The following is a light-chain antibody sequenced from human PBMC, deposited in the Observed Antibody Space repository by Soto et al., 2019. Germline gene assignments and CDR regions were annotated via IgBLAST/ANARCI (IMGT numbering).Light chain of an antibody. Sequence: DIQLTQSPSSLSASVGDRVTITCRASQSISSYLNWYQQRPGKAPNLLIYATSSLRTGVPSRFRGSRSGADFPPTISNLQPEDFATYYYHQSYSTPPTTFGQGTRLEIK. V-gene: IGKV1-39*01. CDR1: QSISSY. J-gene: IGKJ5*01. CDR3: HQSYSTPPTT. CDR2: ATS.